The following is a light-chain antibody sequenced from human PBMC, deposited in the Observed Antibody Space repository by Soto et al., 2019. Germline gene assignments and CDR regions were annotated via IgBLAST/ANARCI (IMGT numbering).Light chain of an antibody. CDR2: DNK. CDR1: NNNIGNNY. Sequence: QSVLTQPPSVSAAPGQRVTISCSGTNNNIGNNYVSWYQQLPGTAPKLLIYDNKKRPSGIPDRFSGSQSGPSATLGITGLQTGDEAQYYCGTWDSSLSAGVFGGGTKLTVL. J-gene: IGLJ3*02. V-gene: IGLV1-51*01. CDR3: GTWDSSLSAGV.